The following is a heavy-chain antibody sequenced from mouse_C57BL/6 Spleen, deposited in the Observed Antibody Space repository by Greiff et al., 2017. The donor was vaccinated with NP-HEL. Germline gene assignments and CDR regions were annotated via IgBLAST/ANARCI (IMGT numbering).Heavy chain of an antibody. CDR3: ARQLRLPYAMDY. CDR2: ISSGSSTI. CDR1: GFTFSDYG. Sequence: EVHLVESGGGLVKPGGSLKLSCAASGFTFSDYGMHWVRQAPEKGLEWVAYISSGSSTIYYADTVKGRFTISRDNAKNTLFLQMTSLRSEDTAMYYCARQLRLPYAMDYWGQGTSVTVSS. V-gene: IGHV5-17*01. D-gene: IGHD3-2*02. J-gene: IGHJ4*01.